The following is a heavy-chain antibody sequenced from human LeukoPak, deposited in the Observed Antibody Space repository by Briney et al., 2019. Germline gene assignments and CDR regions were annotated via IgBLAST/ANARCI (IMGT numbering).Heavy chain of an antibody. V-gene: IGHV3-7*04. Sequence: GGSLRLSCAASGFTFSTYWMTWVRQAPGKGLEWVANIKQDGGEKYYVDSVKGRFTISRDNAENSLYLQMNSLRAEDTAVYYCAGGRYWGDFDYWGQGPLVTVSS. CDR2: IKQDGGEK. CDR3: AGGRYWGDFDY. D-gene: IGHD3-10*01. J-gene: IGHJ4*02. CDR1: GFTFSTYW.